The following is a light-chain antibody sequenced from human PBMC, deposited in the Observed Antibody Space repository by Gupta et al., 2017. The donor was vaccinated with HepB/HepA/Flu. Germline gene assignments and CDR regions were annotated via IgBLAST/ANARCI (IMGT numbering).Light chain of an antibody. CDR1: QDINKY. CDR3: QKDDSAPRT. V-gene: IGKV1-27*01. J-gene: IGKJ5*01. CDR2: GTS. Sequence: DIQMTQSPSSLSASVGDRVTITCRASQDINKYLAWYQLKPGKVPKLLMFGTSALQSGVPSRFSGSGSGTEFTLTISSLQPEDVAIYYCQKDDSAPRTFGQGTLMDIK.